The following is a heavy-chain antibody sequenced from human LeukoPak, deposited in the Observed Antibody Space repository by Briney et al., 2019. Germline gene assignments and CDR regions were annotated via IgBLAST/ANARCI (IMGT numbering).Heavy chain of an antibody. CDR2: IKQDGSEK. CDR3: ARDSATLDY. Sequence: PGGSLRLSCAVSGFTFSSYWMSWVRQAPGKGLEWVANIKQDGSEKFYVDSVKGRFTISRDNAKNSLYLQMNSLRAEDTAAYYCARDSATLDYWGQGALVTVSS. V-gene: IGHV3-7*01. CDR1: GFTFSSYW. J-gene: IGHJ4*02.